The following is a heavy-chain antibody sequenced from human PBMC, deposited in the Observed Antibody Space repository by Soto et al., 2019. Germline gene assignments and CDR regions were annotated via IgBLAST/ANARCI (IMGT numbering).Heavy chain of an antibody. CDR3: ARDQDTNFDY. V-gene: IGHV3-30-3*01. CDR2: ISYDGSNK. Sequence: PGGSLRLSCAASGFTVSSYAMHWVRQAPGKGLEWVAVISYDGSNKYYADSVKGRFTISRDNSKNTLYLQMNSLRAEDTAVYYCARDQDTNFDYWGQGTLVTVSS. J-gene: IGHJ4*02. CDR1: GFTVSSYA.